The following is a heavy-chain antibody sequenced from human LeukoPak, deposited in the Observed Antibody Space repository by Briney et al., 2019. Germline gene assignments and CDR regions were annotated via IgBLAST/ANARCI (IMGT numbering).Heavy chain of an antibody. D-gene: IGHD5-12*01. CDR1: GFTFSSYA. J-gene: IGHJ4*02. CDR2: ISGSGGST. CDR3: ARGRIVATIHGTYYFDY. V-gene: IGHV3-23*01. Sequence: HSGGSLRLSCAASGFTFSSYAMSWVRQAPGKGLEWVSAISGSGGSTYCADSVKGRFTISRDNSKNTLYLQMNSLRAEDTAVYYCARGRIVATIHGTYYFDYWGQGTLVTVSS.